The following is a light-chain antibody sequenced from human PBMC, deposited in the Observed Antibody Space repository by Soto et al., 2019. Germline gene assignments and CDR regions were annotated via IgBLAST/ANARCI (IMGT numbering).Light chain of an antibody. CDR2: GAS. Sequence: IVMTQSPATLSVSPGERATLSCRASQSVSSNLAWYQQKPGQAPRLLIYGASSRATGTPDRFSGSGSGTDFTLTISRLEPEDFAVYYCQQYGSSPQTFGQGTKVDI. CDR1: QSVSSN. J-gene: IGKJ1*01. CDR3: QQYGSSPQT. V-gene: IGKV3-20*01.